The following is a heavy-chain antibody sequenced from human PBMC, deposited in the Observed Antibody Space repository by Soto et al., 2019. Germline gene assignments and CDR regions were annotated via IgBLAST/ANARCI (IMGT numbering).Heavy chain of an antibody. CDR1: GYTFIGYY. V-gene: IGHV1-2*04. Sequence: QVQLVQSGAEVKKTGASVKVSCKASGYTFIGYYIHWVRQATGQGLEWMGWINPNSGGTNYAQRFQGWVTKTRDRSISTAYMELSRLKSDDTAVYYCARVGGGLASLGYYGMDVWGQGTTVTVSS. CDR3: ARVGGGLASLGYYGMDV. D-gene: IGHD3-10*01. J-gene: IGHJ6*02. CDR2: INPNSGGT.